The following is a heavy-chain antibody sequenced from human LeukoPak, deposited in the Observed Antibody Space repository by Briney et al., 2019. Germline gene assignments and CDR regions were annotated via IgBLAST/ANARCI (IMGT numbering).Heavy chain of an antibody. CDR1: GFTFSSYA. J-gene: IGHJ3*02. V-gene: IGHV3-23*01. D-gene: IGHD4-17*01. CDR2: VSGGGDST. Sequence: GGSLRLSCAASGFTFSSYAMSWVRQAPGKGLEWVSAVSGGGDSTYYADSVKGRFTISRDNSKSTLYLQMNSLRVEDTAVYYCAKDFYGDYRRRDDAFDIWGQGTMVTVSS. CDR3: AKDFYGDYRRRDDAFDI.